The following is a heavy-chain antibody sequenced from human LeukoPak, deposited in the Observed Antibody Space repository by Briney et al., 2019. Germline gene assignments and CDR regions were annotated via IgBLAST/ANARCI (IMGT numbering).Heavy chain of an antibody. CDR2: TYYRSRWYN. J-gene: IGHJ4*02. CDR1: GDSVSSNSVA. CDR3: ARDRWSYYFDY. D-gene: IGHD6-13*01. V-gene: IGHV6-1*01. Sequence: SQTLSLTCAISGDSVSSNSVAWNWITHSPSRGLEWLGRTYYRSRWYNDYAVAGKSRIDIDPDTSNNQFSLQLNSVTPEDTAVYYCARDRWSYYFDYWGQGALVTVSS.